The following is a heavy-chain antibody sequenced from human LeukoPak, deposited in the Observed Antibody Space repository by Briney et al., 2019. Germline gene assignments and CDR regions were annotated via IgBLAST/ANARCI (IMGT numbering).Heavy chain of an antibody. CDR1: GGSISGYF. CDR3: VRLSVVSPHRYFDL. J-gene: IGHJ2*01. CDR2: IYYTGST. V-gene: IGHV4-59*08. D-gene: IGHD4-23*01. Sequence: KPSETLSLTCTVSGGSISGYFWSWIRQPPGKGLDWIAYIYYTGSTNYNPSLKSRATISLDTSKNQFSLKLISVTAADTAVYYCVRLSVVSPHRYFDLWGRGTLVTVSS.